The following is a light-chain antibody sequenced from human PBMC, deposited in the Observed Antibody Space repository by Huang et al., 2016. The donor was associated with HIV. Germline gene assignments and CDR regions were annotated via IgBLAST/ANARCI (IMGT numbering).Light chain of an antibody. Sequence: DIQMTQSPSSLSASIGDRVTMSCRASQTVDMYLNWYQQTPGRAPKLLIYAASNLQSVVPSRFSGTGSGTNFTLTISILQPEYFVIYFCQQTYNVPRTFGQGTALEIK. V-gene: IGKV1-39*01. CDR3: QQTYNVPRT. CDR1: QTVDMY. J-gene: IGKJ2*01. CDR2: AAS.